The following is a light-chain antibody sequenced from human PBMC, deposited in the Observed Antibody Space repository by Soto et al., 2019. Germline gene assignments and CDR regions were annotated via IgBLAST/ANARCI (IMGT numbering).Light chain of an antibody. J-gene: IGKJ5*01. CDR3: QQYNNWPPT. CDR2: VAS. V-gene: IGKV3D-15*01. CDR1: QSISSSY. Sequence: DIVITQFPSTLSPSLGERATLSCRASQSISSSYLIWYQQKPGQAPRLLIYVASTRATGIPARFSGSGSGTEFTLTISSLQSEDFAVYYCQQYNNWPPTFGRGTRLE.